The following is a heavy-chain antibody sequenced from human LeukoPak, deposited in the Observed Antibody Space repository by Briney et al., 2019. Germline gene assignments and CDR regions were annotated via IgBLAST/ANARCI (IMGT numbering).Heavy chain of an antibody. V-gene: IGHV3-30*03. CDR1: GFTFSSYG. J-gene: IGHJ4*02. CDR3: ARGGWYTDY. CDR2: ISYDGSNK. Sequence: GRSLRLSCAASGFTFSSYGMHWVRQAPGKGLEWVAVISYDGSNKYYADSVKGRFTISRDNSKNTLYLQMNSLRAEDTAVYYCARGGWYTDYWGQGTLATVSS. D-gene: IGHD6-19*01.